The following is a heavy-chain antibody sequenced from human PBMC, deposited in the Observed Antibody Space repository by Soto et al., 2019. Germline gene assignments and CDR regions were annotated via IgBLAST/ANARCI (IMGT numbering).Heavy chain of an antibody. CDR1: GGSISSSNW. D-gene: IGHD2-2*01. CDR3: ARVVGGYYYGMDV. CDR2: IYHSGST. V-gene: IGHV4-4*02. J-gene: IGHJ6*02. Sequence: QVQLQESGPGLVKPSGTLSLTCAVSGGSISSSNWWSWVRQPPGKGLEWIGEIYHSGSTNYNPSRKSRVTISVGKSKNQFSLKLSSVTAADTAVYYCARVVGGYYYGMDVWGQGTTVTVSS.